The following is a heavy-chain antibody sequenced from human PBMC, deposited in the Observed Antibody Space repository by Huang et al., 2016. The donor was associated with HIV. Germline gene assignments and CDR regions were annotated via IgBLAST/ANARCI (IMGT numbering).Heavy chain of an antibody. CDR2: ISYDAKTK. V-gene: IGHV3-30*18. J-gene: IGHJ4*02. Sequence: QVQLVESGGGVVQPGRSLRISCAASGFTFSSYGMHWVRQAPGKGLEWGAVISYDAKTKYYAASVKGRFSISRDNSKTTVYLQLNSLRLEDTAVYYCAKGGSAAAVLDFWGQGTLVTVSS. CDR1: GFTFSSYG. D-gene: IGHD6-13*01. CDR3: AKGGSAAAVLDF.